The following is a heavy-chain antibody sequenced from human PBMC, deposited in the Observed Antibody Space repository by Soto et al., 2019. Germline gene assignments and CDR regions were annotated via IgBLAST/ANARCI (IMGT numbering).Heavy chain of an antibody. CDR1: GYTFTSYG. V-gene: IGHV1-18*04. Sequence: ASVKVSCKASGYTFTSYGISWVRQAPGQGLEWMGWISAYNGNTNYAQKLQGRVTMTTGTSTSTAYMELRSLRSDDTAVYYCARDPGRGYYDSSGYVDYWGQGTLVTVSS. CDR2: ISAYNGNT. J-gene: IGHJ4*02. CDR3: ARDPGRGYYDSSGYVDY. D-gene: IGHD3-22*01.